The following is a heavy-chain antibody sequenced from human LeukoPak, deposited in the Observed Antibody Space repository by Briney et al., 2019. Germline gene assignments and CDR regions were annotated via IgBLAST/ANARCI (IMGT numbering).Heavy chain of an antibody. D-gene: IGHD3-10*01. CDR1: GGSISSGGYS. V-gene: IGHV4-30-2*01. CDR2: IYHGGST. J-gene: IGHJ4*02. Sequence: TSETLSLTCAVSGGSISSGGYSWSWIRQPPGKGLEWIGYIYHGGSTYYNPSLKSRVTISVDRSKNQFSLKLSSVTAADTAVYYCAGSSMVRGVHFDYWGQGTLVTVSS. CDR3: AGSSMVRGVHFDY.